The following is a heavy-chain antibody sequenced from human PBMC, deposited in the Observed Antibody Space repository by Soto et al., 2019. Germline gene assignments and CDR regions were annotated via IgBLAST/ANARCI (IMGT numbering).Heavy chain of an antibody. CDR3: ARNLYYGSGSPQDY. CDR2: ISASGSTI. V-gene: IGHV3-11*01. J-gene: IGHJ4*02. CDR1: GFTFSDYY. Sequence: QVQLVESGGGLVKPGGSLRLSCAASGFTFSDYYMTWIRQAPGQGLQWVSYISASGSTIYYADSVKGRFTVSRDNANNSLYLQMNSLRAEDTAVYYCARNLYYGSGSPQDYWGQGTLVTVYS. D-gene: IGHD3-10*01.